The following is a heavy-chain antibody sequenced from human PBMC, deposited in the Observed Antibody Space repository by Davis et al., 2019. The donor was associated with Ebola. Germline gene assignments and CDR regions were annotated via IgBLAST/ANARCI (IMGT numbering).Heavy chain of an antibody. CDR1: GGSISSYY. CDR3: ARDDYGDYHYGMDV. Sequence: SETLSLTCTVSGGSISSYYWSWIRQPPGKGLEWIGYIYYSGSTYYNPSLKSRVTISVDKSKNQFSLKLSSVTAADTAVYYCARDDYGDYHYGMDVWGQGTTVTVSS. D-gene: IGHD4-17*01. CDR2: IYYSGST. J-gene: IGHJ6*02. V-gene: IGHV4-59*12.